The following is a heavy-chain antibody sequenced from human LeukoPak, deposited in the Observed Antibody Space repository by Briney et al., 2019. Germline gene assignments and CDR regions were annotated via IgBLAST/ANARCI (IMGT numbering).Heavy chain of an antibody. CDR3: AKTRPLDSSSWSHGDY. CDR2: MSGSDDYI. Sequence: GGSLRLSCAASGFTFSTYTMSWVRRAPGKGLEWVSAMSGSDDYIYYADSVKGRFTISRDNSKNTLYLQMNSLRAEDTAVYYCAKTRPLDSSSWSHGDYWGQGTLVTVSS. V-gene: IGHV3-23*01. D-gene: IGHD6-13*01. CDR1: GFTFSTYT. J-gene: IGHJ4*02.